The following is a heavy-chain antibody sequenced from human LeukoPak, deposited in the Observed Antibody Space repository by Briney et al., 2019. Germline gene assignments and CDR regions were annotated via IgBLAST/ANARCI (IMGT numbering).Heavy chain of an antibody. D-gene: IGHD4-11*01. CDR2: INPNSGGT. CDR3: ARGRGGTVTTNLNWFDP. V-gene: IGHV1-2*02. J-gene: IGHJ5*02. Sequence: ASVKVSCKASGYTFTGYYMHWVRQAPGQGLEWMGWINPNSGGTNYAQKFQGRVTMTRDTSISTAYMELSRLRSDDTAVYYCARGRGGTVTTNLNWFDPWGRGTLVTVSS. CDR1: GYTFTGYY.